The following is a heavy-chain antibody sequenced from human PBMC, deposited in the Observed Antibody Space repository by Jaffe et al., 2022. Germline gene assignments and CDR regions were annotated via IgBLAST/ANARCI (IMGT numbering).Heavy chain of an antibody. CDR1: GGSISSYY. J-gene: IGHJ3*02. CDR2: IYYSGST. D-gene: IGHD3-10*01. Sequence: QVQLQESGPGLVKPSETLSLTCTVSGGSISSYYWSWIRQPPGKGLEWIGYIYYSGSTNYNPSLKSRVTISVDTSKNQFSLKLSSVTAADTAVYYCAGVTIIFDIWGQGTMVTVSS. CDR3: AGVTIIFDI. V-gene: IGHV4-59*01.